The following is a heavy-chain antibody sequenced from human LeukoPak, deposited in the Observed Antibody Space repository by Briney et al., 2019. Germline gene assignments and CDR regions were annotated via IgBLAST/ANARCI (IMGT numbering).Heavy chain of an antibody. D-gene: IGHD6-6*01. J-gene: IGHJ6*03. V-gene: IGHV4-59*01. Sequence: SETLSLTCTVSGASISSFYWSWIRQPPGKGLEWIGYIYYSGRTDYNPSLKSRVTISLDTSKKQFSLRLTSVTAEDTAVYYCARDRVIAARRTYYYYMDVWGKGTTVTVSS. CDR3: ARDRVIAARRTYYYYMDV. CDR2: IYYSGRT. CDR1: GASISSFY.